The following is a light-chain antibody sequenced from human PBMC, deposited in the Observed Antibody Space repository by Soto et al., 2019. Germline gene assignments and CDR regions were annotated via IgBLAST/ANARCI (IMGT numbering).Light chain of an antibody. V-gene: IGLV2-23*01. CDR2: EGT. CDR1: NSVVGSYNL. CDR3: CSYAGSSTWV. J-gene: IGLJ3*02. Sequence: QSALTQPASVSGSPEQSITISCTGTNSVVGSYNLVSWYQQHPGKAPKLMIYEGTQRPSGISNRFSGSKSGNAASLTISGLQAEDEADYYCCSYAGSSTWVFGGGTKLTVL.